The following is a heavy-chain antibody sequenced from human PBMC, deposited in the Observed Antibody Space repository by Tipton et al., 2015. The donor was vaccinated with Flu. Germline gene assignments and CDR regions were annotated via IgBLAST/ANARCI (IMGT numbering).Heavy chain of an antibody. Sequence: TLSLTCSLSGDSLGSNYFWGWIRQPPGKGLEWIGNIHRGGSPYYNPSLRSRVTMSVDTSKNQFYLRLSSVTAADTAVYYCASLPGDPHWYFDLWGRGTLVTVSS. J-gene: IGHJ2*01. CDR2: IHRGGSP. CDR1: GDSLGSNYF. D-gene: IGHD5/OR15-5a*01. CDR3: ASLPGDPHWYFDL. V-gene: IGHV4-38-2*01.